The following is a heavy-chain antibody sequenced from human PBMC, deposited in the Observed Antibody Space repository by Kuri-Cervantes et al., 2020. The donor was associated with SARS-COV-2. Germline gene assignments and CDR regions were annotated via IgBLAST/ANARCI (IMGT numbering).Heavy chain of an antibody. CDR2: IWYDGSNK. CDR1: GFTFSSYG. CDR3: ARDPCIAVAALCYFDY. D-gene: IGHD6-19*01. Sequence: GESLKISCAASGFTFSSYGMHWVRQAPGKGLEWVAVIWYDGSNKYYADSVKGRFTISRDNSKNTLYLQMNSLRAEDTAVYYCARDPCIAVAALCYFDYWGQGTLVTVSS. V-gene: IGHV3-33*01. J-gene: IGHJ4*02.